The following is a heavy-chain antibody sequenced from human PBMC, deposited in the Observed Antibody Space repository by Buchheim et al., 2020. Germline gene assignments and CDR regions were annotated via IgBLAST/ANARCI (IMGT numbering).Heavy chain of an antibody. D-gene: IGHD3-22*01. CDR1: GFTFSSYW. CDR2: IKQDGSEK. Sequence: EVQLVESGGGLVQPGGSLRLSCAASGFTFSSYWMSWVRQAPGKGLEWVANIKQDGSEKYYVDSVKGRFTISRDNAKTSLYLQMNSLRAEVTAVDYCAREGSYCDSSGKRNDYWGQGTL. J-gene: IGHJ4*02. CDR3: AREGSYCDSSGKRNDY. V-gene: IGHV3-7*01.